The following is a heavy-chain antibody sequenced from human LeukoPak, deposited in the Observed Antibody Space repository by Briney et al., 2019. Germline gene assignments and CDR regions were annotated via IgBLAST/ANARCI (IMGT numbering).Heavy chain of an antibody. V-gene: IGHV3-23*01. J-gene: IGHJ3*02. CDR3: AKDLDGYGGLRGDAFDI. D-gene: IGHD5-24*01. Sequence: AGGSLRLSCAASAFTFNSYALSWVRQAPGKGLEWVSATIEGGGSTFYAVSVKGRFTISRDNSKNTVYLQMNSLRVEDTAVYYCAKDLDGYGGLRGDAFDIWGQGTMVIVSS. CDR1: AFTFNSYA. CDR2: TIEGGGST.